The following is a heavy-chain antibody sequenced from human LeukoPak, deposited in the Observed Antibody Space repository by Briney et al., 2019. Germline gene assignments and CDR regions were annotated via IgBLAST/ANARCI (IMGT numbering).Heavy chain of an antibody. CDR3: ARHDPAGYSSSWYGY. D-gene: IGHD6-13*01. J-gene: IGHJ4*02. CDR2: IYHSGST. V-gene: IGHV4-38-2*01. Sequence: SETLSLTCAVPGYSISSGYYWGWNRQPPGKGLEWIGSIYHSGSTYYNPSPKSRVTISVDTSKNQFSLKLSSVTAADTAVYYCARHDPAGYSSSWYGYWGQGTLVTVSS. CDR1: GYSISSGYY.